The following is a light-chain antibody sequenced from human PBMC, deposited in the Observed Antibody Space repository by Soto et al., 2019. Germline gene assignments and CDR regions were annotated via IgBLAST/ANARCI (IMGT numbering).Light chain of an antibody. CDR2: EVS. CDR1: SSDVGGYKY. J-gene: IGLJ1*01. Sequence: QSVLTQPPSASGSPGQSVTISCTGTSSDVGGYKYVSWYQQHPGKAPKLMIYEVSKRPSGVPDRFSGSKSGNTASLTVSGLQAEDEADYYCSSYAGSNNYVFGSGTKFTVL. V-gene: IGLV2-8*01. CDR3: SSYAGSNNYV.